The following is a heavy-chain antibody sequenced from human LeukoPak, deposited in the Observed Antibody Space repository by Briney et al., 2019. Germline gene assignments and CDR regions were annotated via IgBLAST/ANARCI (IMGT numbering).Heavy chain of an antibody. CDR3: ARGHDYGDYGGY. J-gene: IGHJ4*02. CDR2: ISSSSSYI. V-gene: IGHV3-21*01. D-gene: IGHD4-17*01. Sequence: SSISSSSSYIYYADSVKGRFTISRDNAKNSLYLQMNSLRAEDTAVYYCARGHDYGDYGGYWGQGTLVTVSS.